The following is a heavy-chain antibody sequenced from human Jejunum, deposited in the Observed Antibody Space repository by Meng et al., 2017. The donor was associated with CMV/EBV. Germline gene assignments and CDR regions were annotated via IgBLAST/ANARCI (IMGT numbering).Heavy chain of an antibody. Sequence: YMSWVRQDPGKGLRWVSVLYSGGTTYYADSVKGRFTISRDNSKNTLYLQMNSLRAEDTAVYYCAREGTGYCSSSSCPEGLGVFDIWGQGTMVTVSS. CDR3: AREGTGYCSSSSCPEGLGVFDI. CDR1: Y. CDR2: LYSGGTT. J-gene: IGHJ3*02. V-gene: IGHV3-53*01. D-gene: IGHD2-15*01.